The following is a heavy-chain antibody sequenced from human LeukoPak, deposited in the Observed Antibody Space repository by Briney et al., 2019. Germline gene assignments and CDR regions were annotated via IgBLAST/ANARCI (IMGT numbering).Heavy chain of an antibody. D-gene: IGHD3-3*01. V-gene: IGHV3-7*01. Sequence: GRSLRLSCAASGFTFSSYWMSWVRQAPGKGLEWVANIKQDGSEKYYVDSVKGRFTISRDNAKNSLYLQMNSLRAEDTAVYYCARGSRFGVVERDAFDIWGQGTMVTVSS. CDR3: ARGSRFGVVERDAFDI. CDR2: IKQDGSEK. J-gene: IGHJ3*02. CDR1: GFTFSSYW.